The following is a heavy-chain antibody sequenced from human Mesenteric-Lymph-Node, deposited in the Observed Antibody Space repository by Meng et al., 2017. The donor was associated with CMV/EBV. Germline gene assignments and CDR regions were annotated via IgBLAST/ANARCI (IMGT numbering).Heavy chain of an antibody. D-gene: IGHD3-3*01. J-gene: IGHJ6*02. V-gene: IGHV3-21*01. CDR3: ARDLIEYYDFWSGYFTPTNNYGMDV. CDR2: ISSSSTYI. Sequence: GESLKISCAASGFTFSSFSMVWVRQAPGKGLEWVSSISSSSTYIYYVDLVQGRFTVSRDNSKNTLYLQMNSLRAEDTAVYYCARDLIEYYDFWSGYFTPTNNYGMDVWGQGTTVTVSS. CDR1: GFTFSSFS.